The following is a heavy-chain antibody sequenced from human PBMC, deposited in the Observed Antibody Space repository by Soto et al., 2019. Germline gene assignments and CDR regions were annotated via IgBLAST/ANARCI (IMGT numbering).Heavy chain of an antibody. CDR2: IIPMFGSA. J-gene: IGHJ4*02. Sequence: EASVKVSCKASGGTFSHSTVAWVRQAPGHRPEWMGMIIPMFGSANSAQKFRDRVTFSADTYTNTAYMELSSLRSEDTAAYYCATPSGLLGQYSALPDNWGQGTLVTVSS. V-gene: IGHV1-69*08. D-gene: IGHD5-12*01. CDR1: GGTFSHST. CDR3: ATPSGLLGQYSALPDN.